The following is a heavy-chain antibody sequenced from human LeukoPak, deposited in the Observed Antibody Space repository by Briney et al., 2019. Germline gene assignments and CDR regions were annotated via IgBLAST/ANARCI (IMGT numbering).Heavy chain of an antibody. V-gene: IGHV3-33*08. CDR1: GFTFSSYG. Sequence: GGSLRLSCAASGFTFSSYGMRWVRQAPGKGLEWVAVIWHDGSHKYYADSVKGRFTISRDDSKNTLYLQMNSLRVDDTAVYYCAREGGSMGANIAYWGQGTLVTVSS. CDR3: AREGGSMGANIAY. CDR2: IWHDGSHK. D-gene: IGHD1-26*01. J-gene: IGHJ4*02.